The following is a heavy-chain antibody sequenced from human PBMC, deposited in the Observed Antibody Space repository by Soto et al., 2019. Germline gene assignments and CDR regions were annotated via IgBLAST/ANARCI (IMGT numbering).Heavy chain of an antibody. CDR2: IYYSGST. CDR3: AKRRRHHDYGDYEDAFDI. V-gene: IGHV4-39*01. D-gene: IGHD4-17*01. J-gene: IGHJ3*02. Sequence: SEILSLTCTVSGGSISSSSYYWGWIRQPPGKGLEWIGSIYYSGSTYYNPSLKSRVTISVDTFKNQFSLKLSSVTAAVTAVYYCAKRRRHHDYGDYEDAFDIWGQGTMVTVSS. CDR1: GGSISSSSYY.